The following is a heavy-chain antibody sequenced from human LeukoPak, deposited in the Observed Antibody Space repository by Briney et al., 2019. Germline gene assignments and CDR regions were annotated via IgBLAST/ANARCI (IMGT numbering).Heavy chain of an antibody. CDR1: GFTFSSYS. J-gene: IGHJ4*02. CDR2: ISSSSSYI. D-gene: IGHD2-2*01. V-gene: IGHV3-21*01. CDR3: ARVSTSSSLDY. Sequence: PGGSLRLSCAASGFTFSSYSMNWVRQAPGKGLEWVSSISSSSSYINYADSVKGRFTISRDNAKNSLYLQMNSLRAEDTAVYYCARVSTSSSLDYWGQGTLVTVSS.